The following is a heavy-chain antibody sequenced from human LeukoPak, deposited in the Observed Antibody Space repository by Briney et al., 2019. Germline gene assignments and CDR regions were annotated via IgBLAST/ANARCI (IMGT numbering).Heavy chain of an antibody. CDR1: GFTFSNSW. V-gene: IGHV3-74*03. Sequence: GGSLRLSCVASGFTFSNSWMHWVRQVPGKGLLWVSRINIDGTNTKYADSVKGRFTISRDNAKNTLYLQMNTLRAEDTAVYYCARDQSQAGSTTVDYWGQGTLVTISS. J-gene: IGHJ4*02. CDR2: INIDGTNT. D-gene: IGHD1-14*01. CDR3: ARDQSQAGSTTVDY.